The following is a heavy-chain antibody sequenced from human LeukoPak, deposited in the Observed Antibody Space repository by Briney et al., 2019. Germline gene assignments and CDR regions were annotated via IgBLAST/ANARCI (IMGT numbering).Heavy chain of an antibody. CDR2: INRDGSDI. CDR1: GFTFSDFW. D-gene: IGHD3-16*01. Sequence: GGSLRLSCVVSGFTFSDFWVSWVRQAPGKGLEWVANINRDGSDIYYVDSVKGRFTISRDNAKNSLYLHMNGLRAEDTAVYYCVTDRNRGGSYWGQGTLVTVSS. J-gene: IGHJ4*02. V-gene: IGHV3-7*01. CDR3: VTDRNRGGSY.